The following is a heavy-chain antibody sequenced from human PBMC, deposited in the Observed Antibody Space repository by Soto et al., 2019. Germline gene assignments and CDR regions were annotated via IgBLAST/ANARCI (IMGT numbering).Heavy chain of an antibody. J-gene: IGHJ5*02. CDR2: ISSSSSTI. CDR1: GFTFSTYS. D-gene: IGHD3-22*01. V-gene: IGHV3-48*01. CDR3: ARPLYYYDSSGHTAS. Sequence: PGGSLRLSCAASGFTFSTYSMNWVRQAPWKGLEGVSYISSSSSTIFYTDSVKGRFTVSRDNAKNSLYLQMNSLRAEDTAVYYCARPLYYYDSSGHTASWGQGTLVPVSS.